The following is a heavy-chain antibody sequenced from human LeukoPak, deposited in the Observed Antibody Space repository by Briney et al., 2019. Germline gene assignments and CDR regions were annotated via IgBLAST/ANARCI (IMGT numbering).Heavy chain of an antibody. Sequence: SETLSLTCTVSGDSISSTSYYWDWIRQPPGKGLEWIGSIYNSGTTYYNPSLKSRVTISVDTSKNQFPLKVSSVTAPDTAVYISARRVYGLGSFHYWCQGNRVTVSS. V-gene: IGHV4-39*01. CDR3: ARRVYGLGSFHY. CDR1: GDSISSTSYY. J-gene: IGHJ4*01. CDR2: IYNSGTT. D-gene: IGHD3-10*01.